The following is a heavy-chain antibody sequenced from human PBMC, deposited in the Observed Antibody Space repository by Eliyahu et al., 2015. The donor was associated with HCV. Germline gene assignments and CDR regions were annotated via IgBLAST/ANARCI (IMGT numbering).Heavy chain of an antibody. CDR3: ASGGGGIAVAGTGGWFDP. CDR1: GGXIXTYX. CDR2: IHYSGXX. Sequence: QVQLQESGPGLVKPSETLSLTCTVPGGXIXTYXWSWIRXPPGKGLEWIGYIHYSGXXNYNPXLKXXVTISVDTSKXQFSLSLTSVTAADTAVYYCASGGGGIAVAGTGGWFDPWGQGTLVTVSS. J-gene: IGHJ5*02. V-gene: IGHV4-59*01. D-gene: IGHD6-19*01.